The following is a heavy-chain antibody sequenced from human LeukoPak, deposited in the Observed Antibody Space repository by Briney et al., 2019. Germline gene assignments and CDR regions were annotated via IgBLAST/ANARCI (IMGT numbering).Heavy chain of an antibody. J-gene: IGHJ5*02. V-gene: IGHV3-74*01. CDR3: ARDGPSYYYDSSGYYT. D-gene: IGHD3-22*01. CDR1: GFTFSSYW. Sequence: GGSLRLSCAASGFTFSSYWMHWVRQALGKGLVWVSRINSDGSSTSYADSVKGRFTISRDNAKNTLYLQMNSLRAEDTAAYYCARDGPSYYYDSSGYYTWGQGTLVTVSS. CDR2: INSDGSST.